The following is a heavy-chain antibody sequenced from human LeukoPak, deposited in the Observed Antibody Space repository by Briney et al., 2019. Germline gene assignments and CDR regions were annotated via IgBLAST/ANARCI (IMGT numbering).Heavy chain of an antibody. CDR2: ISSSGGTI. CDR3: TRELRGGFDY. V-gene: IGHV3-11*04. D-gene: IGHD3-10*01. Sequence: PGGSLRLSCAASGFTFSNAWMSWVRQAPGKGLEWVSYISSSGGTIYYADSVKGRFTISRDNAKNSLYLQMNSLRVEDTAVYYCTRELRGGFDYWGQGTLVTVSS. J-gene: IGHJ4*02. CDR1: GFTFSNAW.